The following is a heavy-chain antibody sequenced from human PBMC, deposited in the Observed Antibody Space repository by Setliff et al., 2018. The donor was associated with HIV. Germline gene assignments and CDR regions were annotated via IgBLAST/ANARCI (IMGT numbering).Heavy chain of an antibody. CDR1: GYTFTNYA. D-gene: IGHD3-10*01. CDR3: ARALSYGSGTYSAAGF. J-gene: IGHJ4*02. CDR2: INAGNGNT. V-gene: IGHV1-3*01. Sequence: VASVKVSCKASGYTFTNYAIHWVRQAPGQGLEWMGWINAGNGNTESSKKFQGRVTITRETSATTAYMELSSLTPEDTAIYFCARALSYGSGTYSAAGFWGQGTLVTVSS.